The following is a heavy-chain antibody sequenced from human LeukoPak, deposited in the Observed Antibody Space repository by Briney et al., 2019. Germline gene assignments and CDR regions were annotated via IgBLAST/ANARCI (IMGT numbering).Heavy chain of an antibody. Sequence: ASVKVSCKASGGTFSSYAISWVRQAPGQGLEWMGGIIPIFGTANYAQKFQGRVTITADKSTSTAYMELSSLRSEDTAVYYCAREAGTAAGPRDYYYYYYMDVWGKGTTVTVSS. D-gene: IGHD6-13*01. J-gene: IGHJ6*03. CDR2: IIPIFGTA. CDR1: GGTFSSYA. CDR3: AREAGTAAGPRDYYYYYYMDV. V-gene: IGHV1-69*06.